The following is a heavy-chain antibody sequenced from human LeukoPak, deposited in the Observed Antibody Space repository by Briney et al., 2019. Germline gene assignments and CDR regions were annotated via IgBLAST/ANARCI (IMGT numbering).Heavy chain of an antibody. CDR2: INHSGST. CDR3: ARGYCSRTSCYTQH. V-gene: IGHV4-34*01. CDR1: GGSFSGYY. D-gene: IGHD2-2*02. Sequence: SETLSLTCAVYGGSFSGYYWSWIRQPPGKGLEWIGEINHSGSTNYNPSLKSRVTISVDTSKNQFSLNMSSVTAADTAVYYCARGYCSRTSCYTQHRGQGTLVTVSS. J-gene: IGHJ1*01.